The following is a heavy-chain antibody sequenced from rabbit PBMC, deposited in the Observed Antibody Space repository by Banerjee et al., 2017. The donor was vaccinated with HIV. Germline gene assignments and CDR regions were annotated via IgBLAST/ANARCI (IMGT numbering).Heavy chain of an antibody. CDR3: WREDDSRDL. CDR2: IDAGSSGST. CDR1: GFSFSSSYW. V-gene: IGHV1S45*01. J-gene: IGHJ4*01. Sequence: QEQLVESGGDLVKPEGSLTLTCTASGFSFSSSYWMSWVRQAPGKGLEWIACIDAGSSGSTYYASWAKGRFTISKTSSTTVTLQMTSLTAADTATYFCWREDDSRDLWGPGTLVTVS. D-gene: IGHD2-1*01.